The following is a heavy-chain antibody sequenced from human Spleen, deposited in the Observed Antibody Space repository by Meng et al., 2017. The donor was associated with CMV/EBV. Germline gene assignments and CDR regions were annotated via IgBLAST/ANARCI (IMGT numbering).Heavy chain of an antibody. CDR2: IKHSGSN. V-gene: IGHV4-34*04. D-gene: IGHD3-3*01. Sequence: FSGYYWSWIRQPPGKGREGVGEIKHSGSNSNNPSLKSRDNTSVDKCKNQFSLELSYVTVADTIIYYCTRGLAFSHCDFWSGEDPFDYWGQGTLVTVSS. CDR3: TRGLAFSHCDFWSGEDPFDY. J-gene: IGHJ4*02. CDR1: FSGYY.